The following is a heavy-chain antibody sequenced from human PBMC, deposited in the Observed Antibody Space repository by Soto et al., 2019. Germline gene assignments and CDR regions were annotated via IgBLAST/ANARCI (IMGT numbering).Heavy chain of an antibody. CDR2: IYWDADK. CDR3: AHSKAYDYIWGSYRRPPNDAFDI. J-gene: IGHJ3*02. Sequence: QINLKESGPPLVKPTQTLTLTCTFSGFSLSTSGVGVGWIRQPPGKALEWLALIYWDADKRYSPSLKSRLTITKDTSKNQVVLTMTNMDPVDTATYYCAHSKAYDYIWGSYRRPPNDAFDIWGQGTMVTVSS. V-gene: IGHV2-5*02. CDR1: GFSLSTSGVG. D-gene: IGHD3-16*02.